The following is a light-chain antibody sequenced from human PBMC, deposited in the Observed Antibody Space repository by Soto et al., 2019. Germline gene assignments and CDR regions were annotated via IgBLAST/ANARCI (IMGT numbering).Light chain of an antibody. CDR2: GAT. CDR1: QSISNN. Sequence: ETVMTQSADTLSVSPGEIATLSCRAGQSISNNLAWYQQNPGQAPRLLIYGATTRATGIPSRFSGSGSGTEFSLTISSLQSEDFAVYYCQQYNNWPLTFGGGTKVEIK. J-gene: IGKJ4*01. V-gene: IGKV3-15*01. CDR3: QQYNNWPLT.